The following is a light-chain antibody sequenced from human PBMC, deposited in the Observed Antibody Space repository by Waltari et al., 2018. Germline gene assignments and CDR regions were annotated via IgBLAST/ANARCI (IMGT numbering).Light chain of an antibody. J-gene: IGLJ3*02. Sequence: QSALTQPPSPSGSPGQSVTIPCTGPSSDVGGYDYVPWYQQHPDKAPKLMIYEVTKRPSVVPDRFSGSKSGNTASLTVSGLQAEDEADYYCSSYAGSNLWVFGGGTKLTVL. CDR1: SSDVGGYDY. V-gene: IGLV2-8*01. CDR2: EVT. CDR3: SSYAGSNLWV.